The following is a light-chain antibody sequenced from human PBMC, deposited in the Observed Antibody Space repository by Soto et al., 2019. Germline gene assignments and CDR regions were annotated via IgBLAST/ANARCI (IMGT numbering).Light chain of an antibody. CDR1: DHVPSSS. Sequence: EIVLTQSPGTRPLSPGERATLSCRASDHVPSSSLAWYQQNPGQAPRLLIHSASSRETGIPDRFSGIGDGTDCTRTISGLEPEDVAVAHCQQYGTSPFTFGQGTRLEIK. V-gene: IGKV3-20*01. CDR2: SAS. J-gene: IGKJ5*01. CDR3: QQYGTSPFT.